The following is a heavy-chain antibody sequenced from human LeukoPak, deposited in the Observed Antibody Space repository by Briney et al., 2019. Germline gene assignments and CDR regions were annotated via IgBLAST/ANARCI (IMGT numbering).Heavy chain of an antibody. V-gene: IGHV1-69*13. J-gene: IGHJ6*02. CDR3: ARSSSWYSYGMDV. CDR2: TIPIFGTA. D-gene: IGHD6-13*01. Sequence: ASVKVSCKASGGTFSSYAISWVRQAPGQGLEWMGGTIPIFGTANYAQKFQGRVTITADESTSTAYMELSSLRSEDTAVYYCARSSSWYSYGMDVWGQGTTVTVSS. CDR1: GGTFSSYA.